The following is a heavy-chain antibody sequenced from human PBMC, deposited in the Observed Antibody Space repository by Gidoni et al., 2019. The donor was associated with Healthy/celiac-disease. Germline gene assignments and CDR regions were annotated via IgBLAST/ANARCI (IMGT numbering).Heavy chain of an antibody. CDR3: AKGPYDSSGYYPLYYYGMDV. D-gene: IGHD3-22*01. CDR1: GFTFSSYG. Sequence: QVQLVESGGGVVQPGRSLRLSCAASGFTFSSYGMHWVRPAPGKGLEWVAVISYDGSNKYYADSVKGRFTISRDNSKNTLYLQMNSLRAEDTAVYYCAKGPYDSSGYYPLYYYGMDVWGQGTTVTVSS. CDR2: ISYDGSNK. V-gene: IGHV3-30*18. J-gene: IGHJ6*02.